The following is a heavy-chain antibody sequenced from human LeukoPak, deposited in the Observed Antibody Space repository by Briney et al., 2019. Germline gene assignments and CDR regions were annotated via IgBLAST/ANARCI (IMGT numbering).Heavy chain of an antibody. D-gene: IGHD3-22*01. J-gene: IGHJ4*02. Sequence: SETLSLTCTFSGGSISSYYWSWIRQPPGKGLEWIGNIYDSGSTNYNPSLKSRVTISVDTSKNQCSLKLSSVTAADTAVYYCARQSISGSSLSYFDYWGQGTLVNVSS. CDR2: IYDSGST. CDR3: ARQSISGSSLSYFDY. CDR1: GGSISSYY. V-gene: IGHV4-59*01.